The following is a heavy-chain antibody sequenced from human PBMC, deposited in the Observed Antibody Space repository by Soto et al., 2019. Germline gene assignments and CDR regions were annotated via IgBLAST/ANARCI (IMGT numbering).Heavy chain of an antibody. Sequence: PGGSLRLSCAASGFTFSSYGMHWVRQAPGKGLEWVAVIWYDGSNKYYADSVKGRFTISRDNSKNTLYLQMNSLRAEDTAVYYCARDRQEYYGSGSYYKNYYYYYGMDVWGQGTTVTVSS. J-gene: IGHJ6*02. CDR1: GFTFSSYG. CDR2: IWYDGSNK. CDR3: ARDRQEYYGSGSYYKNYYYYYGMDV. D-gene: IGHD3-10*01. V-gene: IGHV3-33*01.